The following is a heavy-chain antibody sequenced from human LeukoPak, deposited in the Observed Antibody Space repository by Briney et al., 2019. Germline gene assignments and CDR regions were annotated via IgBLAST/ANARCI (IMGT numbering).Heavy chain of an antibody. J-gene: IGHJ6*04. CDR1: GGTFSSYA. V-gene: IGHV1-69*05. D-gene: IGHD3-3*01. CDR3: ARENLQDTIFGVVITGMDV. CDR2: IIPIFGTA. Sequence: SVKVSCKASGGTFSSYAISWVRQAPGRGLEWMGGIIPIFGTANYAQKFQGRVTITTDESTSTAYMELSSLRSEDTAVYYCARENLQDTIFGVVITGMDVWGKGTTVTVSS.